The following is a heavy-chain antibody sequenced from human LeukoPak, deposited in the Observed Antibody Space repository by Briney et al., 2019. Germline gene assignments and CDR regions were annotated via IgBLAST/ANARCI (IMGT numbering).Heavy chain of an antibody. Sequence: SSETLSLTCAVYGGSFSDYYWTWIRQPPGKGLEWIGEINHSGSPNNNPSLKSRVSISFDTSKNQFSLKLTSVTAADTAVYYCGSRRTAMFGVIKGPIDYWGQGTLVTVSS. V-gene: IGHV4-34*01. J-gene: IGHJ4*02. CDR3: GSRRTAMFGVIKGPIDY. CDR2: INHSGSP. CDR1: GGSFSDYY. D-gene: IGHD3-3*01.